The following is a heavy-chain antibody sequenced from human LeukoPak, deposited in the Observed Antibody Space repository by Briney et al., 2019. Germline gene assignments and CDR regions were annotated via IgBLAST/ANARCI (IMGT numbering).Heavy chain of an antibody. CDR3: ARNGIEVAGYDY. J-gene: IGHJ4*02. Sequence: ASVKVSCKASGYTFSGYYLHWVRQAPGQGLERMGWIYPNSGGTNEAQKFQGRVTLTRDTSISTAYMELSRLTSDDTALYYCARNGIEVAGYDYWGQGTVVAVSS. D-gene: IGHD6-19*01. V-gene: IGHV1-2*02. CDR2: IYPNSGGT. CDR1: GYTFSGYY.